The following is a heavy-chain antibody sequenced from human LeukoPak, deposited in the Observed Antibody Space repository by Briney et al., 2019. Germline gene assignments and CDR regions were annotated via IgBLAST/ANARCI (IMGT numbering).Heavy chain of an antibody. J-gene: IGHJ6*03. CDR2: IYTSGST. V-gene: IGHV4-61*02. Sequence: SQSLSLTCTVSGGSISSGSYYWSWIRQPAGKGLEWIGRIYTSGSTNYNPSLKSRVTISVDTSKNQSSLKLSSVTAADTAVYYCAREMYYYDSFYYYYYYYMDVCGKGTTVTVSS. CDR3: AREMYYYDSFYYYYYYYMDV. CDR1: GGSISSGSYY. D-gene: IGHD3-22*01.